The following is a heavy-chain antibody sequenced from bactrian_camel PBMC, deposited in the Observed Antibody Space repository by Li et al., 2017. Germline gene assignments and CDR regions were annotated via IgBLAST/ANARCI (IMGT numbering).Heavy chain of an antibody. CDR2: AYLGGGST. J-gene: IGHJ4*01. CDR3: DSGRHARRF. V-gene: IGHV3-2*01. Sequence: VQLVESGGGLVQPGGSLRLSCAASGVTFGNYFMSWVRQAPGKGLEWVSSAYLGGGSTYYTDSVKGRFTISRDNANNMLYLQMDNLKTEDTAVYYCDSGRHARRFRGRGTQVTVS. CDR1: GVTFGNYF.